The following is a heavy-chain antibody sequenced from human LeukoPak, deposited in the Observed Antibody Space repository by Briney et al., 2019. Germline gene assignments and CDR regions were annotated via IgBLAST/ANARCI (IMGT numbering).Heavy chain of an antibody. CDR1: GFTFSSYG. CDR2: ISGSGGST. J-gene: IGHJ4*02. D-gene: IGHD6-13*01. V-gene: IGHV3-23*01. Sequence: PGGSLRLSCAASGFTFSSYGMSWVRQAPGKGLEWVSAISGSGGSTYYADSVKGRFTISRDNSKNTLYLQMNSLRAEDTAVYYCAKVPNPRAAAGSGFDYWGQGTLVTVSS. CDR3: AKVPNPRAAAGSGFDY.